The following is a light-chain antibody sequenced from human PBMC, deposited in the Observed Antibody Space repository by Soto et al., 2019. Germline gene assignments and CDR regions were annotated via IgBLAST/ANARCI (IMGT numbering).Light chain of an antibody. CDR2: RNN. J-gene: IGLJ1*01. Sequence: QSVLTQPPSASGTPGQRVNISCSGSSSNIGSNYVYWYRQFPGTAPKLLIQRNNQRPSGVPARFSGSKSGTSASLAISGLRSEDEADYFCCSYADTYVFGTGTKLTVL. CDR3: CSYADTYV. V-gene: IGLV1-47*01. CDR1: SSNIGSNY.